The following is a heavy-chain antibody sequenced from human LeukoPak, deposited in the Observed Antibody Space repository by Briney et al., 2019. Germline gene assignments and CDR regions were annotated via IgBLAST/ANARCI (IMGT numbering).Heavy chain of an antibody. CDR3: AKEGGGGIAAAGG. V-gene: IGHV3-30*02. J-gene: IGHJ4*02. Sequence: GGSLRLSCAASDFTFSTYGMHWVRQAPGKGLEWVSFIRYDGNNKYYADSVKGRFTISRDNSKNTLYLQMNSLRTEDTAVYYCAKEGGGGIAAAGGWGQGTLVTVSS. CDR1: DFTFSTYG. CDR2: IRYDGNNK. D-gene: IGHD6-13*01.